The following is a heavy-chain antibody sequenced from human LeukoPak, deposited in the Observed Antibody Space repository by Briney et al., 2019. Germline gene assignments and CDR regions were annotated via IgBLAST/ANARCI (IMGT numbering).Heavy chain of an antibody. V-gene: IGHV3-23*01. D-gene: IGHD6-13*01. CDR3: AKGNHRIAAAGSYFDY. J-gene: IGHJ4*02. CDR2: ISGSGGST. Sequence: GGSLRLSCAASGFTFSSYAMSWVRQAPGKGLEWVSAISGSGGSTYYADSVKGRFTISRDNSKNTLYLQMNSLRAEDTAVYYCAKGNHRIAAAGSYFDYWGRGTLVTVSS. CDR1: GFTFSSYA.